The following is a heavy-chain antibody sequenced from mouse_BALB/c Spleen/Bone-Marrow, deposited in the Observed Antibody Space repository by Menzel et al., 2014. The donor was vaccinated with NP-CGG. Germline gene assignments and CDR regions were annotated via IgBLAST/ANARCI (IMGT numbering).Heavy chain of an antibody. D-gene: IGHD2-1*01. Sequence: EVKLMESGGGLVQPGGFLRLSCATSGFTFTDHYMSWVRQPPGKALEWLGFIRNKANGYTTEYSASVKGRFTISRDNSQSIVYLQMNTLRAEDSATYYCARDYLYYFDYRGQGTTLTVSS. CDR3: ARDYLYYFDY. CDR1: GFTFTDHY. V-gene: IGHV7-3*02. J-gene: IGHJ2*01. CDR2: IRNKANGYTT.